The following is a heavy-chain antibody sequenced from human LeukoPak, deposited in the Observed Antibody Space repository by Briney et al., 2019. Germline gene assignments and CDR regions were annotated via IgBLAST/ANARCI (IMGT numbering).Heavy chain of an antibody. CDR2: IWYDGSVK. J-gene: IGHJ4*02. D-gene: IGHD1-26*01. CDR1: GFTFSSYV. V-gene: IGHV3-30*02. Sequence: GGSLRLSCAASGFTFSSYVMHWVRQAPGKGLEWEAFIWYDGSVKYYADSVKGRFTISRDNSKKTLYLQMNSLRAEDTAVYYCAKDHWERTTFDYWGQGTLVTVSS. CDR3: AKDHWERTTFDY.